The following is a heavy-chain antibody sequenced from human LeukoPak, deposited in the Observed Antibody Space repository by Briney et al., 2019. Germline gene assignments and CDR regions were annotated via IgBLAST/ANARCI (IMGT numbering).Heavy chain of an antibody. V-gene: IGHV4-34*01. CDR1: GGSFSGYY. J-gene: IGHJ5*02. CDR2: INHSGST. D-gene: IGHD3-3*01. CDR3: ARGRRTARFLEWLQRNWFDP. Sequence: SETLSLTCAVYGGSFSGYYWSWIRQPPGKGLEWIGEINHSGSTNYNPSLKSRVTISVDTSKNQFSLKLSSVTAADTAVYYCARGRRTARFLEWLQRNWFDPWGQGTLVTVSS.